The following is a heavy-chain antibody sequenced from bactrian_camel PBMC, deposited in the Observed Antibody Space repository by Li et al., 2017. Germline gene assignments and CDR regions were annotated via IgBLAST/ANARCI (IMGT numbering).Heavy chain of an antibody. CDR2: LRKLDGTT. CDR3: AEGRGSRGEHCYSLNY. Sequence: HVQLVESGGGSVKAGGSLTLSCTASESTIDDSAVAWYHQAPGVECELVALRKLDGTTSYIDSVKGRFTISQDNAKNTVYLQMNNLQPEDTATYYCAEGRGSRGEHCYSLNYWGQGTQVTVS. D-gene: IGHD6*01. CDR1: ESTIDDSA. V-gene: IGHV3S63*01. J-gene: IGHJ4*01.